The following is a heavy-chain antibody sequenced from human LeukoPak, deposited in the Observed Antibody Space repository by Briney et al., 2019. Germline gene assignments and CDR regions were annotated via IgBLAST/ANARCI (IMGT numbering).Heavy chain of an antibody. J-gene: IGHJ5*02. V-gene: IGHV3-21*01. D-gene: IGHD6-13*01. Sequence: GGSLRLSCAASGFTSSSYSMNWVRQAPGKGLEWVSSISGSSSYIYYADSAKGRFTISRDTAKNSLYLQMNSLRAEDTAVYYCARAAIAATGKYWFDPWGQGTLVTVSS. CDR3: ARAAIAATGKYWFDP. CDR2: ISGSSSYI. CDR1: GFTSSSYS.